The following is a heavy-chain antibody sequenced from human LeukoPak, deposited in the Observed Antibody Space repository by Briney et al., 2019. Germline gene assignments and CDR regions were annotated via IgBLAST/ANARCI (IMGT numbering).Heavy chain of an antibody. J-gene: IGHJ4*02. V-gene: IGHV3-30*04. D-gene: IGHD5-12*01. CDR2: ISYDGSNK. CDR1: GFTFSSSYA. CDR3: ARDSGYSGYDYTPIDY. Sequence: PGGSLRLSCAASGFTFSSSYAMHWVRQAPGKGLEWVAVISYDGSNKYYADSVRGRFTISRDNSKNTLYPQMNSLRAEDTAVYYCARDSGYSGYDYTPIDYWGQGTLVTVSS.